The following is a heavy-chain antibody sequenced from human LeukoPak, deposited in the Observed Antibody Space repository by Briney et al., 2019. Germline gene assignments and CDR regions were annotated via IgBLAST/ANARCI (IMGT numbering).Heavy chain of an antibody. Sequence: SQTLSLTCGISGDSVSSNDAAWSWIRQSPSRGLEWLGRTFYRSKWYYDYAPSVRSRITINPDTSKSQFSLQLDSVTPEDTAAYYCAREVAIIRGVRNWFDSWGPGILVTVSS. CDR2: TFYRSKWYY. D-gene: IGHD3-10*01. J-gene: IGHJ5*01. V-gene: IGHV6-1*01. CDR1: GDSVSSNDAA. CDR3: AREVAIIRGVRNWFDS.